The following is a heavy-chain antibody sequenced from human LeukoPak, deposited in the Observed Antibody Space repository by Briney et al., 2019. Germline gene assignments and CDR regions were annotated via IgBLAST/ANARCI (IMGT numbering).Heavy chain of an antibody. CDR3: ARENGDYLLDY. Sequence: ASVKVSCKASGYTFTSYAMHWVRQAPGQRLEWMGWINAGNSNTKYSQKFQGRVTITRDTSASTAYMELSSLRSEDTAVYYCARENGDYLLDYWGQGTLVTVSS. J-gene: IGHJ4*02. V-gene: IGHV1-3*01. D-gene: IGHD4-17*01. CDR2: INAGNSNT. CDR1: GYTFTSYA.